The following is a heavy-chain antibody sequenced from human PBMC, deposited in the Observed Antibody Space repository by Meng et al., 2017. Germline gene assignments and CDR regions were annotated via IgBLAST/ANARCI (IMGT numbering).Heavy chain of an antibody. Sequence: QLQQSGPGLMKPPQTLPLTCAISGDPVSSDSAAWNWIRQSPSRGLEWLGRTYYRSKWYNDFAVSVKSRIIINPDTSKNHFSLQLNSVTPEDTAVYYCASGWSMFQTWGQGTLVTVSS. CDR1: GDPVSSDSAA. V-gene: IGHV6-1*01. CDR2: TYYRSKWYN. J-gene: IGHJ4*02. D-gene: IGHD3-10*02. CDR3: ASGWSMFQT.